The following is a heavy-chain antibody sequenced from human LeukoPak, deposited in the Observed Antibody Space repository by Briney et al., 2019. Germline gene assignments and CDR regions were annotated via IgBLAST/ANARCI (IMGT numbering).Heavy chain of an antibody. CDR1: GYTFTSYG. CDR3: ARDYYDILTGYLAHSYYYYGMDV. D-gene: IGHD3-9*01. CDR2: ISAYNGNT. J-gene: IGHJ6*02. V-gene: IGHV1-18*01. Sequence: ASVKVSCKASGYTFTSYGISWVRQAPGQGLEWMGWISAYNGNTNYAQKLQGRVTMTTDTSTSTAYMELRSLRSDDTAVYYCARDYYDILTGYLAHSYYYYGMDVWGQGTTVPVSS.